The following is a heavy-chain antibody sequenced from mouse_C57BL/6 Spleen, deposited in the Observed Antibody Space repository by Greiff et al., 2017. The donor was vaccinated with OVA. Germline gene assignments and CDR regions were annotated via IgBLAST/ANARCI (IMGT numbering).Heavy chain of an antibody. CDR3: TRGPGYFDY. V-gene: IGHV5-9-1*02. D-gene: IGHD4-1*01. CDR1: GFTFSSYA. CDR2: ISSGGGYI. J-gene: IGHJ2*01. Sequence: EVKLVESGEGLVKPGGSLKLSCAASGFTFSSYAMSWVRQTPEKRLEWVAYISSGGGYIYYADTVKGRFTITRDNARNTLYLQMSGLNSGDTAMYYCTRGPGYFDYWGQGTTLTVSS.